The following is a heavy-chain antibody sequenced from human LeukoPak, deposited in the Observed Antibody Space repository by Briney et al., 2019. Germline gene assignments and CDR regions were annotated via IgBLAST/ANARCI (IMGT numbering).Heavy chain of an antibody. Sequence: SETLSLTCTVSGGSISSSSYYWGWIRQPPGKGLEWIGSIYYSGSTYYNPSLKSRVTISVDTSKNQFSLKLSSVTAADTAVYYCARPGNLTLFDYWGQGTLVTVSS. CDR2: IYYSGST. J-gene: IGHJ4*02. V-gene: IGHV4-39*01. CDR1: GGSISSSSYY. D-gene: IGHD1-14*01. CDR3: ARPGNLTLFDY.